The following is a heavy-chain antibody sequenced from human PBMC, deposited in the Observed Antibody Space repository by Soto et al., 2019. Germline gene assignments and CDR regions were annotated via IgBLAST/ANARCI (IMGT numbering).Heavy chain of an antibody. V-gene: IGHV3-7*05. CDR1: GFTFSGYW. CDR2: ISPDGSEE. CDR3: ARGGLSSSGWYSGFDY. D-gene: IGHD6-19*01. Sequence: GGSLRLSCAASGFTFSGYWMTWVRQAPGKGLEGVANISPDGSEEYYVDSVKGRFTISRDNAKNQFSLKLSSVTAADTAVYYCARGGLSSSGWYSGFDYWGQGTLVTVSS. J-gene: IGHJ4*02.